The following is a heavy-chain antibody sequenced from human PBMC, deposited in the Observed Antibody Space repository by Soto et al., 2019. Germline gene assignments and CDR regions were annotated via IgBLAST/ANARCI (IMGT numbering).Heavy chain of an antibody. CDR1: GFSFSNYV. CDR3: ARNAGAALRYLD. J-gene: IGHJ4*02. CDR2: ISGSGGTT. Sequence: PGGSLRLSCAASGFSFSNYVMTWVRQTPGKRLEWVSGISGSGGTTYYGDSVKGRFTISRDNSRNTLYLQMNSLRAEDTAIYYCARNAGAALRYLDWGQGTLVTVSS. D-gene: IGHD3-9*01. V-gene: IGHV3-23*01.